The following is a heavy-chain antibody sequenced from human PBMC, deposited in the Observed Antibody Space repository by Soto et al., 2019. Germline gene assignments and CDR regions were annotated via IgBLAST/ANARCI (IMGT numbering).Heavy chain of an antibody. CDR2: IYDDGST. D-gene: IGHD2-2*01. J-gene: IGHJ3*01. CDR1: GDSISSYF. CDR3: VSSRSAIYVDAFDV. Sequence: QLQESGPGLVKPSEPLSLTCSVSGDSISSYFKNWIRQPPGKGLEWLGCIYDDGSTTYNPSLESRVTILLDTSKNEFSLRLRSVTSADTSVYYCVSSRSAIYVDAFDVWSQGTMVTVSS. V-gene: IGHV4-59*03.